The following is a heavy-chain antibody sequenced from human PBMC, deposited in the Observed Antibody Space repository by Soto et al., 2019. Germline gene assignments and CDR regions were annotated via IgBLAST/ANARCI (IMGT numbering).Heavy chain of an antibody. CDR3: ARQKTYYYDSSGYPTSMDV. V-gene: IGHV5-51*01. CDR2: IYPGDSDT. J-gene: IGHJ6*02. CDR1: GYSFTSYW. D-gene: IGHD3-22*01. Sequence: GESLKISCMGSGYSFTSYWIGWVRQMPGKGLEWMGIIYPGDSDTRYSPSFQGQVTISADKSISTAYLQWSSLKASDTAMYYCARQKTYYYDSSGYPTSMDVWGQGTTVTVSS.